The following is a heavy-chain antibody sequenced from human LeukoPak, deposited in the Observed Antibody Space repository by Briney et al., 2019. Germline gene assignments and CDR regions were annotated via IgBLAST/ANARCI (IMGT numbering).Heavy chain of an antibody. J-gene: IGHJ6*03. D-gene: IGHD3-16*02. CDR2: IYVTGT. Sequence: PSETLSLTCTVSGGSIGTYYWSWIRQSPGKGLEWIGYIYVTGTRYNPYLQSRVTMSVDRSRNQFFLKMSSVTAADTAVYYCARHIGGGIEDMDVWGKGTKVIVSS. CDR1: GGSIGTYY. V-gene: IGHV4-59*08. CDR3: ARHIGGGIEDMDV.